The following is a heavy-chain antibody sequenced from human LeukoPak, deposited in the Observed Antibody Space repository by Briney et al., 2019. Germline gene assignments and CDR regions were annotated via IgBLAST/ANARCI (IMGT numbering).Heavy chain of an antibody. J-gene: IGHJ4*02. D-gene: IGHD2-15*01. V-gene: IGHV1-2*02. CDR1: GGTFSSYA. CDR3: ATDTPPYCNGGSCYFD. Sequence: GASVKVSCKASGGTFSSYAISWVRQAPGQGLEWMGWINPSTGGTNYAQKFQGRVTMTRDTSISTAYMDLSRLRSDDTAIYYCATDTPPYCNGGSCYFDWGQGTLVTVSS. CDR2: INPSTGGT.